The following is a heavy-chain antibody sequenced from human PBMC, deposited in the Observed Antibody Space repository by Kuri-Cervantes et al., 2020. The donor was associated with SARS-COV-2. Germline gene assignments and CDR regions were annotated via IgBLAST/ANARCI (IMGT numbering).Heavy chain of an antibody. J-gene: IGHJ5*02. Sequence: GSLRLSCAVFGGSFSAYYWNWIRQLPGKGLECIGEINHSGSTNYNPSLNSRVTISIDTSNNHFSLRPSSVTAAATAVYYCARGGFTTVTIRQRGGEFNWFDPWGQGTLVTVSS. CDR3: ARGGFTTVTIRQRGGEFNWFDP. CDR2: INHSGST. CDR1: GGSFSAYY. D-gene: IGHD4-17*01. V-gene: IGHV4-34*01.